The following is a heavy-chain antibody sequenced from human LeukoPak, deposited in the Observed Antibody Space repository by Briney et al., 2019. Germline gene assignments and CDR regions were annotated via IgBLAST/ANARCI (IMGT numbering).Heavy chain of an antibody. Sequence: PSETLSLTCAVYGGSFSGCYWSWIRQPPGKGLEWIGYIYYDGSTNYYNPSLKSRVTISVDTSKSQFSLRLSSVTAADTAVYYCARDGGTYYFDYWGRGTLVTVSS. CDR1: GGSFSGCY. J-gene: IGHJ4*02. CDR2: IYYDGST. V-gene: IGHV4-59*01. D-gene: IGHD1-26*01. CDR3: ARDGGTYYFDY.